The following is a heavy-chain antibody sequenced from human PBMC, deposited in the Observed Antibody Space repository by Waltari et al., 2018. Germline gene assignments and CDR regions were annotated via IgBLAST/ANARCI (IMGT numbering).Heavy chain of an antibody. CDR1: GFPFRSYS. J-gene: IGHJ4*02. D-gene: IGHD2-21*01. CDR3: VRDEAWSFDY. Sequence: EVQLVESGGGLAQPGGSLRLSCAASGFPFRSYSMNWVRQAPGKGLEWVSYISSGSGRIYYADSVKGRFTISRDNAKNSLYLQMNSLRAEDTAVYYCVRDEAWSFDYWGQGTLVTVSS. V-gene: IGHV3-48*04. CDR2: ISSGSGRI.